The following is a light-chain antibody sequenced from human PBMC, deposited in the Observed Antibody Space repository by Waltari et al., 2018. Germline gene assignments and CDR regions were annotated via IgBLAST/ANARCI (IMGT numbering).Light chain of an antibody. Sequence: QSALTQPASVSGSPGQSLPISCTGTSSDVGSYRFVSWYQQCPGKAPKLILYEVTKRPSGVSNRFSGSKSGNTASLTIAGLQADDEADYYCCSYAGDSNFVFGTGTKVTVL. CDR2: EVT. CDR1: SSDVGSYRF. J-gene: IGLJ1*01. CDR3: CSYAGDSNFV. V-gene: IGLV2-23*02.